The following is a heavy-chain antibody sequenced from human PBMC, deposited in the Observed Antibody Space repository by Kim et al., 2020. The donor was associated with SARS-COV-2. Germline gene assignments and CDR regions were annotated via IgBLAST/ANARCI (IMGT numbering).Heavy chain of an antibody. CDR1: GGSISSGGYY. CDR2: IYYSGST. CDR3: ARDKVFRNSGYDRLYYYYYGMDV. V-gene: IGHV4-31*03. J-gene: IGHJ6*02. Sequence: SETLSLTCTVSGGSISSGGYYWSWIRQHPGKGLEWIGYIYYSGSTYYNPSLKSRVTISVDTSKNQFSLKLSSVTAADTAVYYCARDKVFRNSGYDRLYYYYYGMDVWGQGTTVTVSS. D-gene: IGHD5-12*01.